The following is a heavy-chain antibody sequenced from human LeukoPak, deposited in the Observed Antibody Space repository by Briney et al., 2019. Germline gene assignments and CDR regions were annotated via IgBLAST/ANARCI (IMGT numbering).Heavy chain of an antibody. CDR3: ASHARYCSSTSCYLNWFDP. CDR2: IIPIFGTA. D-gene: IGHD2-2*01. V-gene: IGHV1-69*05. CDR1: GGTFSSYA. Sequence: ASVKVSCKASGGTFSSYAISWVRQAPGQGLEWMGGIIPIFGTANYAQKFQGRVTITTDESTSTAYMELSSLRSEDTAVYYCASHARYCSSTSCYLNWFDPWAREPWSPSPQ. J-gene: IGHJ5*02.